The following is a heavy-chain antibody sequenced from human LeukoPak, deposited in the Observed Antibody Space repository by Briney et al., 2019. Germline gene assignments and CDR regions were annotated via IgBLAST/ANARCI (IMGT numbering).Heavy chain of an antibody. CDR1: GFTFTRYS. V-gene: IGHV3-21*01. CDR2: ISGYSDYI. J-gene: IGHJ5*02. CDR3: ARAFDP. Sequence: GSLRLSCAASGFTFTRYSMNWVRQAPGKGLEWVSSISGYSDYIFYADSVKGRFTISRDNAKNSLYLQMNSLRAEDTAVYYCARAFDPWGQGTLVTVSS.